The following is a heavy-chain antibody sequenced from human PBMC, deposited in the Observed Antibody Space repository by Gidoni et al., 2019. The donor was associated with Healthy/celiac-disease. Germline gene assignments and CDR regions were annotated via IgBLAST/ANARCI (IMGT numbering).Heavy chain of an antibody. J-gene: IGHJ5*02. CDR2: ISSSGSTI. V-gene: IGHV3-11*01. Sequence: QVQLVESGGGLVKPGGSLRLSCAASGFTFRTYYIRWIRQAPGKGLEVVSYISSSGSTIYYADSVKGRFTISRDNAKNSLYLQMNSLRAEDTAVYYCARGYIVVVPAAGDPWGQGTLVTVSS. D-gene: IGHD2-2*01. CDR1: GFTFRTYY. CDR3: ARGYIVVVPAAGDP.